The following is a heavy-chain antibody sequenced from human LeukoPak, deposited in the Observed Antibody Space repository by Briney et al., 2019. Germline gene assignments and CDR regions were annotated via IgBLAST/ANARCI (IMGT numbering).Heavy chain of an antibody. J-gene: IGHJ4*02. V-gene: IGHV3-30-3*01. D-gene: IGHD2-2*01. CDR2: ISYDGSNK. CDR3: ASGVVPAACFDY. CDR1: GFTFSSYA. Sequence: GRSQRLSCAASGFTFSSYAMHWVRQAPGKGLEWVAVISYDGSNKYYADSVKGRFTISRDNSKNTLYLQMNSLRAEDTAVYYCASGVVPAACFDYWGQGTLVTVSS.